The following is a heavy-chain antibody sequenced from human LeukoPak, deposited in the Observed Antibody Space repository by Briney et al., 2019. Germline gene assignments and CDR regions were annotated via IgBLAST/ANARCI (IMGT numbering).Heavy chain of an antibody. CDR1: GYTFTGYY. Sequence: ASVKVSCKASGYTFTGYYMHWVRQAPGQGREWMGWINPNSGGTNYAQKFQGRVTMTRDTSISTAYMELSRLRSDDTAVYYCAVGCSSTSCYTYYYYGMDVWGQGTTVTVSS. CDR2: INPNSGGT. V-gene: IGHV1-2*02. D-gene: IGHD2-2*02. J-gene: IGHJ6*02. CDR3: AVGCSSTSCYTYYYYGMDV.